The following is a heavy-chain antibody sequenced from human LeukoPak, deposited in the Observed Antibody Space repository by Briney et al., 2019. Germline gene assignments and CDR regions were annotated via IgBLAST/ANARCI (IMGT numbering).Heavy chain of an antibody. CDR3: ARVVVAAARSYYYYMDV. Sequence: GGSLRLSCAASGFTFSSYSMNWVRQAPGKGLEWVSSISSSSSYIYYADSVKGRFTISRDNAKNSLYLQMNSLRAEDTAVYYCARVVVAAARSYYYYMDVWGKGTTVTVSS. CDR2: ISSSSSYI. J-gene: IGHJ6*03. V-gene: IGHV3-21*01. CDR1: GFTFSSYS. D-gene: IGHD6-13*01.